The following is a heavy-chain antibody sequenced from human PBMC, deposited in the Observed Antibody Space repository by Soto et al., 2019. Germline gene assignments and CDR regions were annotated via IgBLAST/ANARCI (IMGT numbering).Heavy chain of an antibody. V-gene: IGHV3-66*01. D-gene: IGHD5-12*01. J-gene: IGHJ4*02. CDR3: ARGLYSGWHYFDY. Sequence: DVQLVESGGGLVQPGGSLRLSCAASGFTVSSNYMSWVRQAPGKGLGWVSVIYSGGSTYYADSVKGRCTISRDNSKTTLYLQMNSLRAEDTAVYYCARGLYSGWHYFDYWGQGTLVTVSS. CDR1: GFTVSSNY. CDR2: IYSGGST.